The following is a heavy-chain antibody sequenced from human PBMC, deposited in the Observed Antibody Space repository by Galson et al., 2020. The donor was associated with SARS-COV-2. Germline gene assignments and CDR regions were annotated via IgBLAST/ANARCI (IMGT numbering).Heavy chain of an antibody. CDR2: ISSNGGST. D-gene: IGHD3-22*01. CDR1: GFTFSSYA. V-gene: IGHV3-64D*06. Sequence: GESLKISCSASGFTFSSYAMHWVRQAPGKGLEYVSAISSNGGSTYYADSVKGRFTISRDNSKNTLYLQMSSLRAEDTAVYYWVKGYYYDSSGYYSVAFDIWGQGTMVTVSS. CDR3: VKGYYYDSSGYYSVAFDI. J-gene: IGHJ3*02.